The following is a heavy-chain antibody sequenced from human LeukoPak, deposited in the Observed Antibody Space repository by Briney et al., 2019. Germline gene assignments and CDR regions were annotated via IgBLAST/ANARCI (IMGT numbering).Heavy chain of an antibody. D-gene: IGHD3-10*01. J-gene: IGHJ6*02. CDR1: GYTFTSYY. Sequence: ASVKVSCKSSGYTFTSYYMHWVRQAPGQGLEWMGIINPSGGSTSYAQKFQGRVTMTRDTSTSTVYMELSSLRSEDTAVSYCARVARAGIWFGELRPYYYYGMDVWGQGTTVTVSS. CDR2: INPSGGST. CDR3: ARVARAGIWFGELRPYYYYGMDV. V-gene: IGHV1-46*01.